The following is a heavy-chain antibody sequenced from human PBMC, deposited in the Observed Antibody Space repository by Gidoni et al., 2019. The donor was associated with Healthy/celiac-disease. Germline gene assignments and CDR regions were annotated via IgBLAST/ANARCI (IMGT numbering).Heavy chain of an antibody. CDR2: SSAYNGNT. V-gene: IGHV1-18*01. Sequence: VQLVQSGAEVQQPGASVKVSCKASGSTFTSYGISWVRQAPGQGREWMGWSSAYNGNTNDAQKLQGRGTMTTDTSTSTAYMELRSLRSDDTAVYYCARAGVSYALGFDYWGQGTLVTVSS. CDR1: GSTFTSYG. D-gene: IGHD1-26*01. CDR3: ARAGVSYALGFDY. J-gene: IGHJ4*02.